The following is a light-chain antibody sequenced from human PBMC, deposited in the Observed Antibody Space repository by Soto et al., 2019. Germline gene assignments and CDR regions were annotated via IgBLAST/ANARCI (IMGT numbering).Light chain of an antibody. J-gene: IGKJ3*01. CDR1: LGMSRW. Sequence: DIQMTQSPSSVSAFVGDRVTITCRASLGMSRWVAWYQQKPGQAPKLLIDAASNLQSGVPSRFSGSGAGTDFPLTISSLQPEDSATYFWQQDITFPFTFGHGTKVEVK. CDR3: QQDITFPFT. V-gene: IGKV1-12*01. CDR2: AAS.